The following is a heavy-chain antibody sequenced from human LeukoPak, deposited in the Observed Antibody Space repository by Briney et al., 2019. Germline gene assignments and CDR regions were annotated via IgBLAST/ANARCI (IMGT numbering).Heavy chain of an antibody. CDR1: GGSISSSSYC. V-gene: IGHV4-39*01. Sequence: SEILSLTCTVSGGSISSSSYCWGWIRQPPGKGLEWIGSICYSGSTFYNPSLKSRVTLSVDTSKNQFSLRLSSVTAADTAVYYCARGVPAAGSTRFDPWGQGTLATVSS. CDR2: ICYSGST. CDR3: ARGVPAAGSTRFDP. J-gene: IGHJ5*02. D-gene: IGHD6-13*01.